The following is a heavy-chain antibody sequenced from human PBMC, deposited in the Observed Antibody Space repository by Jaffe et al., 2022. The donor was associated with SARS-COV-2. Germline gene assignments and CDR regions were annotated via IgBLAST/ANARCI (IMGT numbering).Heavy chain of an antibody. CDR3: AKVPTPIVGTTTYFQN. CDR1: GFIFSDSA. Sequence: EEQLLESGGGLVQPGGSLRLSCTGSGFIFSDSAMSWVRQAPGKGLEWVSSISGSGSKSYFADSVKGRFTISRDNVKDTVYLQMNSLRVEDTAVYYCAKVPTPIVGTTTYFQNWGQGTLVTVSS. D-gene: IGHD1-26*01. V-gene: IGHV3-23*01. J-gene: IGHJ1*01. CDR2: ISGSGSKS.